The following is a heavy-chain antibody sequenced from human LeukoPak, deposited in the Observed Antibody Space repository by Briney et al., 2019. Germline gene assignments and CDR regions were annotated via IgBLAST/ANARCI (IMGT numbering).Heavy chain of an antibody. V-gene: IGHV3-23*01. Sequence: TGGSLRLSCAASGLTFSRYAMSWVRQAPGKGLEWVSGVSTSGGSTYYADSVKGRFTISRDNSKNTLHLQMNSLRAEDTAIYYCAKQAYDSPRTDFDCWRQGTLVTVSS. J-gene: IGHJ4*02. D-gene: IGHD3-22*01. CDR3: AKQAYDSPRTDFDC. CDR1: GLTFSRYA. CDR2: VSTSGGST.